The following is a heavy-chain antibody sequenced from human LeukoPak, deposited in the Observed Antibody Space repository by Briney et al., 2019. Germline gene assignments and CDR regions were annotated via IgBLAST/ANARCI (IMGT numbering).Heavy chain of an antibody. CDR1: GDSVSINSAA. CDR2: TYYSSKWYN. D-gene: IGHD3-22*01. J-gene: IGHJ5*02. CDR3: AREKAHYYDSSGYYSNWFDP. Sequence: SQTLSLTCAISGDSVSINSAAWSWIRQSPARGLEWLGRTYYSSKWYNDYAVSVKSRITINQDTSKNQFSLQLNSVTPEDTAVYYCAREKAHYYDSSGYYSNWFDPWGQGTLVTVSS. V-gene: IGHV6-1*01.